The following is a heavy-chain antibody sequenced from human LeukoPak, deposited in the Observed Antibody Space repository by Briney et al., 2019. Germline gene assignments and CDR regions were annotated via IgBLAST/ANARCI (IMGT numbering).Heavy chain of an antibody. CDR2: MNPNSGNT. CDR3: ARGGDIVVLPGAKIYAFDS. D-gene: IGHD2-2*01. Sequence: ASVKVSCKASGYTFTSYDINWVRQATGQGLEWMGWMNPNSGNTGSAQRFQGRITMTRDTSISTAYTELSSLRSEDTAVYYCARGGDIVVLPGAKIYAFDSWGQGTMVTVSS. J-gene: IGHJ3*02. V-gene: IGHV1-8*01. CDR1: GYTFTSYD.